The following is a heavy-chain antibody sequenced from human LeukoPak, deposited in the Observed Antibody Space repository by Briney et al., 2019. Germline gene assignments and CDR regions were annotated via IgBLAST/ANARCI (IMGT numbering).Heavy chain of an antibody. CDR2: INHSGST. Sequence: PSETLSLTCAVYGGSFSGYYWSWIRQPPGKGLEWIGEINHSGSTNYNPSLKSRVTISVDTSKNQFSLKLSSVTAADTAVYYCARIYGSGSYHYHYYYMDVWGKGTTVTVSS. J-gene: IGHJ6*03. CDR1: GGSFSGYY. D-gene: IGHD3-10*01. V-gene: IGHV4-34*01. CDR3: ARIYGSGSYHYHYYYMDV.